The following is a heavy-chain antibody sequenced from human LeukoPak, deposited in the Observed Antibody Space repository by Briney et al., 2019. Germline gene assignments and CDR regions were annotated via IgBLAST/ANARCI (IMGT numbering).Heavy chain of an antibody. J-gene: IGHJ4*02. Sequence: EGSLRLSCAASGFTFDDYTMHWVRQAPGKGLEWVSLISWDGGSTYYADSVKGRFTISRDNSKNSLYLQMNSLRTEDTALYYCAKGSEMATIYHGVDYWGQGTLVTVSS. CDR1: GFTFDDYT. V-gene: IGHV3-43*01. D-gene: IGHD5-24*01. CDR2: ISWDGGST. CDR3: AKGSEMATIYHGVDY.